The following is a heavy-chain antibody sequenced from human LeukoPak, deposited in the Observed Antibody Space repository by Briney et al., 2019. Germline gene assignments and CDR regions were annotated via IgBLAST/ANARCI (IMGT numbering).Heavy chain of an antibody. D-gene: IGHD3-10*01. Sequence: SETLSLTCSVSVGSSNRYYWSWIRQPPGKGLECIGYIYYSGSTNYNPSLKSRVTISVDTSKNQFSMKLSSVTAADTAVYFCARIMAVRGAPDYFHYGIDVWGQGTTVTVSS. J-gene: IGHJ6*02. CDR1: VGSSNRYY. CDR2: IYYSGST. V-gene: IGHV4-59*01. CDR3: ARIMAVRGAPDYFHYGIDV.